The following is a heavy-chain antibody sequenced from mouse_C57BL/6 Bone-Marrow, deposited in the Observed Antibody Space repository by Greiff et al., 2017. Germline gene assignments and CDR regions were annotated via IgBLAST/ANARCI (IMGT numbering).Heavy chain of an antibody. CDR2: ISSGGSYT. CDR3: ARHLYYSNYIAY. D-gene: IGHD2-5*01. CDR1: GFTFSSYG. J-gene: IGHJ2*01. Sequence: EVKLVESGGDLVKPGGSLKLSCAASGFTFSSYGMSWVRQTPDKRLEWVATISSGGSYTYYPDSVKGRITISRDNAKNTLYLQMSSLKSEDTAMYYCARHLYYSNYIAYWGQGTTLTVSA. V-gene: IGHV5-6*01.